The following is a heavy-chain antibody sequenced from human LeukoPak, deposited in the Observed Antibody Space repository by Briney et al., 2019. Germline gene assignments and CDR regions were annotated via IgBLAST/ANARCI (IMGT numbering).Heavy chain of an antibody. D-gene: IGHD4-11*01. CDR1: GFSFSHYS. Sequence: GGSLRLSCAVSGFSFSHYSINWVRQAPGKGLEWVSSITSSRDYIYYADSVKGRFTISRDNAKNLLYLQMNSLRAEDTAVYYCARDYPYSYYMNVWGNGTTVTVSS. V-gene: IGHV3-21*01. J-gene: IGHJ6*03. CDR3: ARDYPYSYYMNV. CDR2: ITSSRDYI.